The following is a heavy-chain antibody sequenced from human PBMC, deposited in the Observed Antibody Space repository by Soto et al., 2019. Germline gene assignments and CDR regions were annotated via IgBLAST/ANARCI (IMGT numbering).Heavy chain of an antibody. CDR3: ARDINYDFWSGSGFDP. D-gene: IGHD3-3*01. CDR1: GFTFSSYS. CDR2: ISSSSSYI. Sequence: GGSLRLSCAASGFTFSSYSMNWVRQAPGKGLEWVSSISSSSSYIYYADSVKGRFTISRDNAKNSLYLQMNSLRAEDTAVYYCARDINYDFWSGSGFDPWGQGTLVTVSS. J-gene: IGHJ5*02. V-gene: IGHV3-21*01.